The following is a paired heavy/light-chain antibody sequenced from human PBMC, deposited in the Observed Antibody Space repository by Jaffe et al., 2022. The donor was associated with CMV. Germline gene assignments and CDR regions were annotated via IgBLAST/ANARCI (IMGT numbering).Light chain of an antibody. CDR1: QGISSY. CDR3: QQYYSSKT. CDR2: AAS. J-gene: IGKJ4*01. V-gene: IGKV1-8*01. Sequence: AIRMTQSPSSFSASTGDRVTITCRASQGISSYLAWYQQKPGKAPKLLIYAASTLQSGVPSRFSGSGSGTDFTLTISCLQSEDFATYYCQQYYSSKTFGGGTKVEIK.
Heavy chain of an antibody. CDR1: GFTFSSYS. CDR3: ARDLANPNWETVLMVYKRPQGMENYYYYYMDV. D-gene: IGHD2-8*01. J-gene: IGHJ6*03. V-gene: IGHV3-21*01. Sequence: EVQLVESGGGLVKPGGSLRLSCAASGFTFSSYSMNWVRQAPGKGLEWVSSISSSSSYIYYADSVKGRFTISRDNAKNSLYLQMNSLRAEDTAVYYCARDLANPNWETVLMVYKRPQGMENYYYYYMDVWGKGTTVTVSS. CDR2: ISSSSSYI.